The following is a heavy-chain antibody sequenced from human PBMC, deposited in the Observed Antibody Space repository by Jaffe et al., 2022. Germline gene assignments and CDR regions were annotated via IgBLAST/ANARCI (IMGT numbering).Heavy chain of an antibody. Sequence: EVQLVESGGGLVQPGGSLRLSCAASGFTFSSYEMNWVRQAPGKGLEWVSYISSSGSTIYYADSVKGRFTISRDNAKNSLYLQMNSLRAEDTAVYYCARGAGGSGWYSHYYYYMDVWGKGTTVTVSS. V-gene: IGHV3-48*03. CDR2: ISSSGSTI. CDR3: ARGAGGSGWYSHYYYYMDV. J-gene: IGHJ6*03. CDR1: GFTFSSYE. D-gene: IGHD6-19*01.